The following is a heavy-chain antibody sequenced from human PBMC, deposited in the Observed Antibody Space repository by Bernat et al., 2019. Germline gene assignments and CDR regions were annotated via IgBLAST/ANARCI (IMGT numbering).Heavy chain of an antibody. CDR1: GFTFSSYA. V-gene: IGHV3-30-3*01. J-gene: IGHJ1*01. CDR3: ARGPYYDFWSDYYSVY. CDR2: ISYDGSNK. Sequence: QVQLVESGGGVVQPGRSLRLSCAASGFTFSSYAMHWVRQAPGKGLEWVAVISYDGSNKYYADSVKGRFTISRDNSKNTLYLQMNSLRAEDTAVYYCARGPYYDFWSDYYSVYWGQRTLVTLPS. D-gene: IGHD3-3*01.